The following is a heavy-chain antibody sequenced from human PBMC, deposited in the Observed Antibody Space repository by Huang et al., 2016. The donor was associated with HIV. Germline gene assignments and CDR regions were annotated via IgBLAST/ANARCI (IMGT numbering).Heavy chain of an antibody. CDR2: INHREST. V-gene: IGHV4-34*01. Sequence: QVQLQQWGAGLLRPSETLSLTCAVYGGSFSGYYGTWIRQPPGKGLEWIGEINHRESTNYNPSLKSRVTISVDTSRNQFSRTLTSVTAADTAVYYCARGQGGYYYYYMDVWGKGTTVTVSS. CDR3: ARGQGGYYYYYMDV. CDR1: GGSFSGYY. J-gene: IGHJ6*03.